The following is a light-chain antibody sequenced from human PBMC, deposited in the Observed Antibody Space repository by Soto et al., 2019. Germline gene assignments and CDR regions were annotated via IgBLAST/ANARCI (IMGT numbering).Light chain of an antibody. CDR2: DAS. CDR3: QQYKTYSIS. Sequence: DIQITQSPSTLPASVGDRVTITCRASQNIGTWLAWYQQQPGKAPNLLITDASSLEGGVPPRFSGSGSGTEFSLTISSLQPDDFATYYCQQYKTYSISFGGGTKVEIK. V-gene: IGKV1-5*01. CDR1: QNIGTW. J-gene: IGKJ4*01.